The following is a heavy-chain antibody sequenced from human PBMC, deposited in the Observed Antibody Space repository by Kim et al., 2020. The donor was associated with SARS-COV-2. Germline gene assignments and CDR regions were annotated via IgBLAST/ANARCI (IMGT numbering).Heavy chain of an antibody. CDR2: IYYSGST. V-gene: IGHV4-39*01. J-gene: IGHJ4*02. CDR1: GGSISSSSYY. D-gene: IGHD3-3*01. Sequence: SETLSLTCTVSGGSISSSSYYWGWIRQPPGKGLEWIGSIYYSGSTYYNPSLKSRVTISVDTSKNQFSLKLSSVTAADTAVYYCARGGVLRFLEWLFPPFDYWGQGTLVTVSS. CDR3: ARGGVLRFLEWLFPPFDY.